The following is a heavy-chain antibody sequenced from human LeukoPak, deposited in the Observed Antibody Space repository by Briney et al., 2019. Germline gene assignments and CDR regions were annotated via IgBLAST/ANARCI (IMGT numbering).Heavy chain of an antibody. Sequence: GGSLRLSCAASGFTFSNAWMSWVRQAPGKGLEWVGFIRSKAYGGTTEYAASVKGRFTISRDDSKSIAYLQMNSLKTEDTAVYYCTRGHVGALDYWGQGTLVTVSS. CDR1: GFTFSNAW. J-gene: IGHJ4*02. CDR2: IRSKAYGGTT. D-gene: IGHD1-26*01. V-gene: IGHV3-49*04. CDR3: TRGHVGALDY.